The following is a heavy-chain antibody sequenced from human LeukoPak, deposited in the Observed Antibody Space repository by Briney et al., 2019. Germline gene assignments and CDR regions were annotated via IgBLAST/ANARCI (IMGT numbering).Heavy chain of an antibody. Sequence: GGSLRLSCAASGFTFSSYWMHWVRQAPGKGLEWVANIKQDGSEKHYVDSVKGRFTISRDNAKNSLYLQMNSLRAEDTAVYYCARDRADIVVVPAAIRFDPWGQGTLVTVSS. CDR1: GFTFSSYW. CDR3: ARDRADIVVVPAAIRFDP. D-gene: IGHD2-2*01. CDR2: IKQDGSEK. J-gene: IGHJ5*02. V-gene: IGHV3-7*01.